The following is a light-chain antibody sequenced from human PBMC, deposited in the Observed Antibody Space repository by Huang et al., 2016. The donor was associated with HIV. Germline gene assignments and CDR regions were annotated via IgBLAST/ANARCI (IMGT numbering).Light chain of an antibody. CDR3: QQYDGSPTT. V-gene: IGKV3-20*01. CDR2: GAS. CDR1: QHVSNNY. J-gene: IGKJ2*01. Sequence: EVVLTQSPGTLSLFSGESATLSCRASQHVSNNYLAWYQQSTGQAPSLLIDGASRRAIGVPDRCSGNGSGTEFTLTIRRLEPEDCAVFYCQQYDGSPTTFGQGTKLEIK.